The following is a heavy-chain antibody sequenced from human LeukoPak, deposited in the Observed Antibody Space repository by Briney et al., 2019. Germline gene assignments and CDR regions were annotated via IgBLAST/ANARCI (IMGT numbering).Heavy chain of an antibody. CDR3: ARGATYGSGNLFYYYYGMDV. V-gene: IGHV4-34*01. Sequence: NPSETLSLTCAVYGGSFSGYYWSWLRQPPGKGLEWLGEINHSGSTNYNPSLKSRVTISVDTSKNQFSLKLSSVTAADTAVYYCARGATYGSGNLFYYYYGMDVWGKGTTVTVSS. J-gene: IGHJ6*04. D-gene: IGHD3-10*01. CDR1: GGSFSGYY. CDR2: INHSGST.